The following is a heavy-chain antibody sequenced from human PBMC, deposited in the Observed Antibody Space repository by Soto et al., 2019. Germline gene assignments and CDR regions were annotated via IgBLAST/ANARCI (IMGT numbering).Heavy chain of an antibody. CDR2: MNPNSGES. J-gene: IGHJ4*02. Sequence: QVQLMQSGAEVGKPGASVKVSCKAAGYIFTAYYIHWVRQAPGQGLECLGWMNPNSGESNSAQHIPGRFTTTRDTSIGTAYIELTTLTPDNTAVYSCARDGEYSSSTGLSSYWGQGTLVTVSS. CDR1: GYIFTAYY. CDR3: ARDGEYSSSTGLSSY. D-gene: IGHD6-6*01. V-gene: IGHV1-2*02.